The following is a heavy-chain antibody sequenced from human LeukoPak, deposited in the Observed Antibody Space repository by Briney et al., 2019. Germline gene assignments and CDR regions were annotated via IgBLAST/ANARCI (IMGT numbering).Heavy chain of an antibody. Sequence: ASVKVSCKASGYTFTKYYMFWVPQAPGQGLEWIGRINPSSGGTDYAQKFQGRVTMTRDTSISTAYMELSRLRSDDTAMYYCARGYCSGGSCYSVENWFDPWGQGTLVTVSS. V-gene: IGHV1-2*06. CDR1: GYTFTKYY. CDR3: ARGYCSGGSCYSVENWFDP. J-gene: IGHJ5*02. CDR2: INPSSGGT. D-gene: IGHD2-15*01.